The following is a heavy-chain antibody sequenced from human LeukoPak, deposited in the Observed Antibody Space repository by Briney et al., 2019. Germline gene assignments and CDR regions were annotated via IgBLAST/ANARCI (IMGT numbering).Heavy chain of an antibody. CDR1: GFTFSSYA. CDR3: AKPGYGAMVRGVRDY. CDR2: ISGSGGST. J-gene: IGHJ4*02. D-gene: IGHD3-10*01. V-gene: IGHV3-23*01. Sequence: GGSLRLSCAASGFTFSSYAMSWVRQAPGKGLEWVSAISGSGGSTYYADSVKGRFTISRDNSKNTLYLQMNSLRAEDTAVYYCAKPGYGAMVRGVRDYWGQGTLVTVSS.